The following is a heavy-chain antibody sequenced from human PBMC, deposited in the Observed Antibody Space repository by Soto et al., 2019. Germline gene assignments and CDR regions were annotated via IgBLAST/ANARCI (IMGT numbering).Heavy chain of an antibody. CDR3: AKGLSSAVAGTYDY. J-gene: IGHJ4*02. Sequence: GGSLRLSCAASGFSFSNYAMNWVRQAPGKGLEWVSAISGSGGSTYYADSVKGRFTISRDNSKNTLYLQMNSLRAEDTAVYYCAKGLSSAVAGTYDYWGQGTLVTVSS. D-gene: IGHD6-19*01. CDR1: GFSFSNYA. V-gene: IGHV3-23*01. CDR2: ISGSGGST.